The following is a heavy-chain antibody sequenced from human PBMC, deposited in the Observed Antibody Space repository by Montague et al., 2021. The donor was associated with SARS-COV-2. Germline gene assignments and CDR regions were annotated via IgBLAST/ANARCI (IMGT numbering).Heavy chain of an antibody. J-gene: IGHJ4*02. V-gene: IGHV4-4*02. CDR1: GDSISTGTR. Sequence: SETLSLTCVVYGDSISTGTRWHSVSPHAGTPLTWAGQIYPTACTKYKPSLKSRVSMSVDKSWNQFSLRLTSVTAADTAIYYCARKGSGRSDLAYWGPGTLVTVSS. CDR2: IYPTACT. D-gene: IGHD1-26*01. CDR3: ARKGSGRSDLAY.